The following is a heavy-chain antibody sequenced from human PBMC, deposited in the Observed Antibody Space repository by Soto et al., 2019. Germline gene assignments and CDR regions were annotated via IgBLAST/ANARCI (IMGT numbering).Heavy chain of an antibody. D-gene: IGHD3-16*01. J-gene: IGHJ6*03. CDR1: GFTVSSNY. Sequence: GGSLRLSCAASGFTVSSNYMSWVRQAPGKGLEWVSVIYSGGSTYYADSVKGRVTISRDNSKNTLYLQMNSLRAEDTAVYYCARDSGGEDPNDSYYMDVWGKGTTVTVSS. V-gene: IGHV3-53*01. CDR3: ARDSGGEDPNDSYYMDV. CDR2: IYSGGST.